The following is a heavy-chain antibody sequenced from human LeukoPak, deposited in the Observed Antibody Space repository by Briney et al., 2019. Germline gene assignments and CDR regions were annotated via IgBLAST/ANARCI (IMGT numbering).Heavy chain of an antibody. J-gene: IGHJ4*02. CDR3: ARTITIFGALGYFDY. V-gene: IGHV4-31*03. Sequence: PSQTLSLTCTVSGTSISSGAYSWSWVRQHPGKGLEWIAYIYYSGNTYYSPSLKRRVTISVDTSKNQFSLKLSSVTAADTAVYYCARTITIFGALGYFDYWGQGTLVTVSS. CDR1: GTSISSGAYS. D-gene: IGHD3-3*01. CDR2: IYYSGNT.